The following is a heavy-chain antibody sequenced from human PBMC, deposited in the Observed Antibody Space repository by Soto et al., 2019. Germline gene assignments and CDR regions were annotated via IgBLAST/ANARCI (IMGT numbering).Heavy chain of an antibody. D-gene: IGHD3-22*01. V-gene: IGHV3-23*01. CDR3: ATYYYDSSGYYPYCFDY. J-gene: IGHJ4*02. CDR1: GFTFSSYA. CDR2: ISGSGGST. Sequence: PGGSLRLSCAASGFTFSSYAMSWVRQAPGKGLEWVSAISGSGGSTYYADSVKGRFTISRDNSKNTLYLQMNSLRAEDTAVYYCATYYYDSSGYYPYCFDYWGQGTLVTVSS.